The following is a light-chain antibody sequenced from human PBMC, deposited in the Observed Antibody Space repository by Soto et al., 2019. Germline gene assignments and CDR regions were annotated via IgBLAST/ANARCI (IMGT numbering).Light chain of an antibody. Sequence: IQMTQSPSTVSGSVGDRVTIICRASQGINRFLAWYQQKPGKAPKLLIYAASTLQSGVPSRFSGSGSGTEFTLTISSLQPEDFATYYCPQLKSNLITFGQGTRLEIK. CDR1: QGINRF. CDR3: PQLKSNLIT. J-gene: IGKJ5*01. V-gene: IGKV1-9*01. CDR2: AAS.